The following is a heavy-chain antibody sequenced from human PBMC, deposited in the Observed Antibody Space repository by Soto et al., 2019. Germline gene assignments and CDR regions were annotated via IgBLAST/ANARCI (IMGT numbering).Heavy chain of an antibody. V-gene: IGHV3-48*03. Sequence: GGALILLPPASGVPFSRYQRNCVRPAPGNGLEWISYVTRCXSSTYYAYYVKGRFTILRDNAKNSLYLQMNSPRAEDTAVYYYGKHADGGFSLIERGGQGALVTVS. D-gene: IGHD1-1*01. J-gene: IGHJ4*02. CDR3: GKHADGGFSLIER. CDR2: VTRCXSST. CDR1: GVPFSRYQ.